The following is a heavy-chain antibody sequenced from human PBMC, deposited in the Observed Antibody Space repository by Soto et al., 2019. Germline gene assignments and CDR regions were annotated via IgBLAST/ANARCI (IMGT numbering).Heavy chain of an antibody. CDR3: ARLGGFCVNARCYGYYAMDV. CDR2: FYYSGRT. Sequence: PSETLSLTCSVSGGAISSGPYSWGWIRQPPGEGLEWIGTFYYSGRTFYNPSLESRVTISVDPSKNQFSLKVSSVTAADTAVYYFARLGGFCVNARCYGYYAMDVWGQGTTVPVSS. CDR1: GGAISSGPYS. D-gene: IGHD2-2*01. J-gene: IGHJ6*02. V-gene: IGHV4-39*01.